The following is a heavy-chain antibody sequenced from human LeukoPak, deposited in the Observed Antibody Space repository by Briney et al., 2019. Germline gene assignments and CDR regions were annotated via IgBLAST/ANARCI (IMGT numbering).Heavy chain of an antibody. CDR2: IYHSGST. V-gene: IGHV4-38-2*02. CDR1: GYSISSGYY. Sequence: TSETLSLTCTVSGYSISSGYYWGWIRQPPGKGLEWIGGIYHSGSTYYNPSLKSRVTISVDTSKHQFSLKLSSVTAADTAVYYCARDMGYDFNYYYYMDVWGKGTTVTVSS. D-gene: IGHD3-3*01. CDR3: ARDMGYDFNYYYYMDV. J-gene: IGHJ6*03.